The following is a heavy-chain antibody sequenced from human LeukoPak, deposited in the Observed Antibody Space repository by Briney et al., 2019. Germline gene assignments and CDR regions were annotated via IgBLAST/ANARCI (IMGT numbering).Heavy chain of an antibody. V-gene: IGHV3-21*04. CDR1: GFTFSTSD. D-gene: IGHD3-10*01. J-gene: IGHJ3*02. Sequence: GGSLRLSCAPSGFTFSTSDMNWVRQTPGKGLEWVSSISSGSRYIYYADSVKGRFTIYRDNSKNTVYLVMNSLRGEDTAEYYCARDRGSDGFDIWGQGTMVIVSS. CDR2: ISSGSRYI. CDR3: ARDRGSDGFDI.